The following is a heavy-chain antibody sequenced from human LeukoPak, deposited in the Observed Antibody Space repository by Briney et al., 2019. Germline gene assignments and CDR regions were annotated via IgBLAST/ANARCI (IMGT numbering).Heavy chain of an antibody. J-gene: IGHJ4*02. CDR2: IHPSTGNP. Sequence: ASVKVSCKASGYTFTNYAMNWVRQAPGQGLEWMGWIHPSTGNPTYAQGFTGRFVFYLDTSVSTTYLQISSLKDEETHGYFFARAFQSLGGLSLPDYWGQVTLVTVSS. CDR3: ARAFQSLGGLSLPDY. CDR1: GYTFTNYA. V-gene: IGHV7-4-1*02. D-gene: IGHD3-16*02.